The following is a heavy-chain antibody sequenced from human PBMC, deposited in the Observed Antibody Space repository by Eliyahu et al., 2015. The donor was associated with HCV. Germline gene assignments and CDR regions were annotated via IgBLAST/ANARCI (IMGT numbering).Heavy chain of an antibody. CDR3: ARLLRWFDPFDY. CDR2: IYYSGST. D-gene: IGHD4-23*01. J-gene: IGHJ4*02. CDR1: GGSISSYY. Sequence: QVQLQESGPGLVKPSETLXLTCXVXGGSISSYYWSWIRQPPGKGLEWIGYIYYSGSTNYNPSLKSRVTISVDTSKNQFSLKLSSVTAADTAVYYCARLLRWFDPFDYWGQGTLVTVSS. V-gene: IGHV4-59*08.